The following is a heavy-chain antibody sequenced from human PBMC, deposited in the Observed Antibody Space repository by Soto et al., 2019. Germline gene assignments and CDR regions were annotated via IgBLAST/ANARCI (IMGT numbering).Heavy chain of an antibody. V-gene: IGHV3-23*01. D-gene: IGHD3-16*01. CDR3: DPIGEG. Sequence: GWSLRLSCAASGFTFSSYAMTWVRKAPGKGLEWVSGISGSGGSTNYADSVKGRFTISRDNSKNTLYLQMNSLRAEDTAVYYCDPIGEGGGKGTLVTVSS. J-gene: IGHJ4*02. CDR1: GFTFSSYA. CDR2: ISGSGGST.